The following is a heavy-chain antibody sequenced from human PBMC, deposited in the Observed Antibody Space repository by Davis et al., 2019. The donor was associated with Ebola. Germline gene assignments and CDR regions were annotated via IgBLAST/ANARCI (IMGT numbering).Heavy chain of an antibody. V-gene: IGHV3-66*02. D-gene: IGHD2-15*01. J-gene: IGHJ6*02. CDR3: AKGVAALYYYYGMDV. CDR2: ISNDGRT. CDR1: EYDVSTNF. Sequence: GESLKISCVASEYDVSTNFLSWVRQAPGKGLEWVSLISNDGRTYYIDSVKGRFTISRDNSKNTLYLQMNSLRAEDSAVYYCAKGVAALYYYYGMDVWGQGTTVTVSS.